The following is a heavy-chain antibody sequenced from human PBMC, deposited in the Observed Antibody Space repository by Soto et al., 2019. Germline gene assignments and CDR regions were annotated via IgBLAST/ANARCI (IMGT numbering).Heavy chain of an antibody. V-gene: IGHV3-30*03. D-gene: IGHD4-4*01. Sequence: PGGSLRLSCAASGFTFSSYGMHWVRQAPGKGLEWVAVISYDGSNKYYADSVKGRFTISRDNARNSLYLQMTSLRTEDTAMYYCARGRSGTQYYSPMDVWGQGTTVTVSS. CDR3: ARGRSGTQYYSPMDV. CDR1: GFTFSSYG. J-gene: IGHJ6*02. CDR2: ISYDGSNK.